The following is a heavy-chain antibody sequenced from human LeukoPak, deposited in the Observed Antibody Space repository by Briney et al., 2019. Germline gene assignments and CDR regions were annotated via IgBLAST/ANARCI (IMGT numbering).Heavy chain of an antibody. CDR1: GFTFSTYT. J-gene: IGHJ4*02. CDR3: AKDGDIGAAGYYFDY. Sequence: PGGSLRLSCAASGFTFSTYTLSWVRQAPGKGLEWVSSISSSSTYIYYADSVKGRFAISRDNAKSSLYLQMNSLRAEDTAVYYCAKDGDIGAAGYYFDYGGQGTLVTVSS. V-gene: IGHV3-21*01. D-gene: IGHD6-13*01. CDR2: ISSSSTYI.